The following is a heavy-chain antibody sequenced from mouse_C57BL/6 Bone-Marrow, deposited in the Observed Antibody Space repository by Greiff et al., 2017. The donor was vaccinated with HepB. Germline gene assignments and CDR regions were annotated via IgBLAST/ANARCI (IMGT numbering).Heavy chain of an antibody. CDR1: GFTFSSYG. D-gene: IGHD4-1*01. J-gene: IGHJ3*01. CDR3: ARHRLGAWFAY. CDR2: ISSGGSYT. V-gene: IGHV5-6*01. Sequence: EVMLVESGGDLVKPGGSLKLSCAASGFTFSSYGMSWVRQTPDKRLEWVATISSGGSYTYYPDSVKGRFTISRDNAKNTRYLQMSSLKSEDTSRYYCARHRLGAWFAYWGQGTLVTVSA.